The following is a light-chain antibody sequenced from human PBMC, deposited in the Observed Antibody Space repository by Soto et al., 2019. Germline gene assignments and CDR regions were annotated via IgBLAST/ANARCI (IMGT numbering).Light chain of an antibody. CDR1: QSVSSSY. J-gene: IGKJ2*01. V-gene: IGKV3-20*01. CDR2: DAS. Sequence: EIXXTQSPGTLSLSPGERATLSCRASQSVSSSYLAWYQQKPGQAPRLLIYDASSRATGIPDRFSGSGSGTDFTLTISRLEPEDFAVYYCQQYGSSPYTFGQGTKLEIK. CDR3: QQYGSSPYT.